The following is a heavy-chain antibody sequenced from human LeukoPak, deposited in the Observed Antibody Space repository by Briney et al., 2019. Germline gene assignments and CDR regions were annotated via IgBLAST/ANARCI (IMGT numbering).Heavy chain of an antibody. J-gene: IGHJ4*02. Sequence: GRCLRLSCAASGFTFDDYAMHWVRQAPGKGLEWVSGISWNSGSIGYADSVKGRFTISRDNAKNSLYLQMNSLRAEDTALYYCAKGILHDTAMVNYFDYWGQGTLVTVSS. CDR2: ISWNSGSI. V-gene: IGHV3-9*01. CDR1: GFTFDDYA. CDR3: AKGILHDTAMVNYFDY. D-gene: IGHD5-18*01.